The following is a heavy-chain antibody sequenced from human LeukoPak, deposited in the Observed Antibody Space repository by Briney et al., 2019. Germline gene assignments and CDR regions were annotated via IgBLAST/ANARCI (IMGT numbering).Heavy chain of an antibody. CDR3: ASSAGPIAAAGNFYYYYMDV. CDR1: GGSISSYY. D-gene: IGHD6-13*01. Sequence: SETLSLTCTVSGGSISSYYWSWIRQPAGKGLEWIGRIYTSGSTNYNSSLKSRVTMSVDTSKNQFFLRLSSVTAADTAVYYCASSAGPIAAAGNFYYYYMDVWGKGTTVTVSS. CDR2: IYTSGST. J-gene: IGHJ6*03. V-gene: IGHV4-4*07.